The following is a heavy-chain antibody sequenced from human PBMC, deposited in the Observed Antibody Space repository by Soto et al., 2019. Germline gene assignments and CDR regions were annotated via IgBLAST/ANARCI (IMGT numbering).Heavy chain of an antibody. V-gene: IGHV1-8*01. Sequence: QVQLVQSGAEVREPGASVKVSCKASGYSFTSLDINWVRQTAGQGLEWMGWMGPSTGRTGYATQFQGRVTMTRDTSINTAYLELTTLTPDDTAFYYCARGVSAGVDYWGQGTLVIVSS. D-gene: IGHD1-26*01. CDR1: GYSFTSLD. J-gene: IGHJ4*02. CDR2: MGPSTGRT. CDR3: ARGVSAGVDY.